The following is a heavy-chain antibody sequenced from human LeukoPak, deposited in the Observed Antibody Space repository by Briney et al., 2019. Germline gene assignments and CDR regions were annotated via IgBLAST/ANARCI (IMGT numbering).Heavy chain of an antibody. D-gene: IGHD1/OR15-1a*01. V-gene: IGHV3-13*01. CDR3: ARGRSNWNSLELIDY. J-gene: IGHJ4*02. CDR2: IGTAGGT. Sequence: PGRSLTLSCAASGFTFSSYDMHWVRQATGKGLEWVSAIGTAGGTYYPGSVKGRFTISRENAKNSLYLQMNSLRAGDTAVYYCARGRSNWNSLELIDYWGQGTLVTVSS. CDR1: GFTFSSYD.